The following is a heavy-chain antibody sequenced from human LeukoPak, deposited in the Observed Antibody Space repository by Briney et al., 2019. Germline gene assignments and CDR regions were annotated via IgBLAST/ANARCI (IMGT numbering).Heavy chain of an antibody. V-gene: IGHV3-48*04. CDR3: ARGTPRYCSSTSCYSYFDY. CDR2: ISSSSSTI. D-gene: IGHD2-2*01. J-gene: IGHJ4*02. CDR1: GFTFSSYS. Sequence: GGSLRLSCAASGFTFSSYSMNWVRQVPGKGLEWVSYISSSSSTIYYADSVKGRFTISRDNAKNSLYLQMNSLRAEDTAVYYCARGTPRYCSSTSCYSYFDYWGQGTLVTVSS.